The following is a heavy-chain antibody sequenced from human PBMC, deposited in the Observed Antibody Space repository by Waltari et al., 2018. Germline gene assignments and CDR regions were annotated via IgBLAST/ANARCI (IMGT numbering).Heavy chain of an antibody. V-gene: IGHV1-69*01. J-gene: IGHJ5*02. D-gene: IGHD6-13*01. CDR2: IIPIFGTA. Sequence: QVQLVQSGAEVKKPGSSVKVSCKASGGTFSSYAISWVRQAPGQGLEWMVGIIPIFGTANYAQKFQGRVTITADESTSTGYMELSSLRSEDTAVYYCARTIAAVGSGQDWFDPWGQGTLVTVSS. CDR3: ARTIAAVGSGQDWFDP. CDR1: GGTFSSYA.